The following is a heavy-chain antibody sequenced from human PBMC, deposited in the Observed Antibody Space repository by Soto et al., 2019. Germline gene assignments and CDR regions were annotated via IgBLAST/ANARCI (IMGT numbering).Heavy chain of an antibody. CDR3: AREISYYYDSSGYYPNNWFDP. J-gene: IGHJ5*02. CDR2: INPNSGGT. V-gene: IGHV1-2*04. CDR1: GYTFTGYY. D-gene: IGHD3-22*01. Sequence: ASVKVSCKASGYTFTGYYMHWVRQAPGQGLEWMGWINPNSGGTNYAQKFQGWVTMTRDTSISTAYMELSRLRSDDTAVYYCAREISYYYDSSGYYPNNWFDPWGQGTLVTVSS.